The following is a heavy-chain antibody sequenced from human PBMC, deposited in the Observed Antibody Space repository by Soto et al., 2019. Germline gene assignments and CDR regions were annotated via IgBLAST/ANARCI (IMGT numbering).Heavy chain of an antibody. Sequence: QVQLVESGGGVVQPGRSLRLSCAASGFTFRNYGMHWVRQAPGKGLEWLAVIWYDGSNKYYADSVKGRFTISRDNSKNTLYLEVNILRDEDTAVYYCARDVRSRRYDLWGQGTLVIVSS. CDR3: ARDVRSRRYDL. J-gene: IGHJ5*02. CDR1: GFTFRNYG. D-gene: IGHD3-10*02. V-gene: IGHV3-33*01. CDR2: IWYDGSNK.